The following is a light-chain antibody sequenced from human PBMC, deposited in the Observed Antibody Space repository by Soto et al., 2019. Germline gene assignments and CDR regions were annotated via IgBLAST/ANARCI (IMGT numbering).Light chain of an antibody. CDR3: QQYGSSPYT. Sequence: EIVLTQSPGTLSLSPGERATLSCRASQSVSSCYFAWYQQKPGQAPRLLIYGASSRATGIPDRFSGSGSGTDFTLIISRLEPEDFAVYYCQQYGSSPYTFGQGTKLEIK. CDR1: QSVSSCY. J-gene: IGKJ2*01. CDR2: GAS. V-gene: IGKV3-20*01.